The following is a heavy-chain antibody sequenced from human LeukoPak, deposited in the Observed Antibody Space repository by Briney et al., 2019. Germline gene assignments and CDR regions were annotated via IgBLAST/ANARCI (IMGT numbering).Heavy chain of an antibody. Sequence: PGGSLRLSCSASGFTFSSYAMHWVRQAPGKGLEWVSYIGTSDSSTYYADSVKGRFAISRDNAKNSLYLQMNSLRVEDTAVYYCARYGDSSVYYSAGAFDIWGQGTLVTVSS. CDR2: IGTSDSST. D-gene: IGHD3-22*01. CDR3: ARYGDSSVYYSAGAFDI. V-gene: IGHV3-48*03. CDR1: GFTFSSYA. J-gene: IGHJ3*02.